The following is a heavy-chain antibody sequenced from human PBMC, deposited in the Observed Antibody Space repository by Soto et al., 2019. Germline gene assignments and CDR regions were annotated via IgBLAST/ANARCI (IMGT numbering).Heavy chain of an antibody. D-gene: IGHD2-2*01. J-gene: IGHJ6*02. V-gene: IGHV1-69*01. Sequence: QVQLVQSGAEVKKPGSSVKVSCKASGGTFSSYAISWVRQAPGQGLEWMGGIIPIFGTANYAQKFQGRVTITADQSTSTAYMELSSLRSEDTAVYYYARVLLPLPYYYYYYGMDVWGQGTTVTVSS. CDR3: ARVLLPLPYYYYYYGMDV. CDR1: GGTFSSYA. CDR2: IIPIFGTA.